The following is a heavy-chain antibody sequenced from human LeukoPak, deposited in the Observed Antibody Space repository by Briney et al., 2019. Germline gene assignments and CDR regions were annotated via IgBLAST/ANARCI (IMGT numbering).Heavy chain of an antibody. Sequence: PGGSLRLSCAASGFTLSSYAMTWVRQAPGRGLEWVSVISGSGDSTYYADSVKGRFTISRDNSKNTLYVQMSSLRAEDTATYYCATGDGSGTNYFYYYGMDVWGQGTRVTVSS. J-gene: IGHJ6*02. D-gene: IGHD3-10*01. CDR2: ISGSGDST. CDR1: GFTLSSYA. CDR3: ATGDGSGTNYFYYYGMDV. V-gene: IGHV3-23*01.